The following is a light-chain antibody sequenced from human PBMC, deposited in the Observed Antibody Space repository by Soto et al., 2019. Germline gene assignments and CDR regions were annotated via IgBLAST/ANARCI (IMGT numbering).Light chain of an antibody. V-gene: IGKV1-39*01. Sequence: DLQMTQSPSSLCASVGDRVTITCRASQSISSYLNWYQQKPGKAPKLMIYAASSLQSGVPSRFSDSRSGTDFTLTISSLQPEDFATYYCQQSYSTPRTFRQGTKVEIK. CDR1: QSISSY. J-gene: IGKJ1*01. CDR2: AAS. CDR3: QQSYSTPRT.